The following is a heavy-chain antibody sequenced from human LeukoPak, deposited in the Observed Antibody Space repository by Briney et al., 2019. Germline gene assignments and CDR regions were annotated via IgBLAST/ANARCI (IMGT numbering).Heavy chain of an antibody. Sequence: SETLSLTCTVSGGSISSYYWSWIRQPTGKGLEWTGYIYYSGSTNYNPSLKSRVTISVDTSKNQFSLKLSSVTAADTAVYYCARVTYRIVDYWGQGTLVTVS. CDR2: IYYSGST. J-gene: IGHJ4*02. D-gene: IGHD3-16*02. CDR3: ARVTYRIVDY. CDR1: GGSISSYY. V-gene: IGHV4-59*01.